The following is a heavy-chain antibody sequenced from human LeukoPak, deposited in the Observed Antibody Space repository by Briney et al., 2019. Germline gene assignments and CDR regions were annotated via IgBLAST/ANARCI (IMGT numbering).Heavy chain of an antibody. Sequence: SETLSLTCTVSGGSISSSSYYWGWIRQPPGKGLEWIGCIYYSGSAYYNPSLKSRVTISVDTSKNQFSLQFSSVTAAETAVYYCVRDRGDYYFDYWGQGTLVTVSS. D-gene: IGHD4-17*01. CDR2: IYYSGSA. V-gene: IGHV4-39*01. J-gene: IGHJ4*02. CDR1: GGSISSSSYY. CDR3: VRDRGDYYFDY.